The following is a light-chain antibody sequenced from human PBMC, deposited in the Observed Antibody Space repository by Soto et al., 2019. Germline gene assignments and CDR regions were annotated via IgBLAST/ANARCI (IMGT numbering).Light chain of an antibody. CDR1: QSISSW. CDR3: QQYNSYSWT. V-gene: IGKV1-5*03. Sequence: DIQKTQSTSTLSASVVDRVTMTCRARQSISSWLAWYQQKPGKAPKLLIYKASSLESGVPSRFSGSGSGTEFTLTISSLQPDDFATYYCQQYNSYSWTFGQGTKVDIK. CDR2: KAS. J-gene: IGKJ1*01.